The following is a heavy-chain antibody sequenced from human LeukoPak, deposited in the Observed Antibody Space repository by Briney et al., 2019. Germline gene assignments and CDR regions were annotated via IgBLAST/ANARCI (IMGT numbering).Heavy chain of an antibody. V-gene: IGHV3-23*01. J-gene: IGHJ4*02. CDR1: GFTFSSYA. CDR3: AKTRSYSSSWYSRYYFDH. D-gene: IGHD6-13*01. CDR2: ISGSGGST. Sequence: GGSLRLSCAASGFTFSSYAMSWVRQAPGKGLEWVSAISGSGGSTYYADSVKGRFTISRDNSKNTLYLQMNSLRAEDTAVYYCAKTRSYSSSWYSRYYFDHWGQGTLVTVSS.